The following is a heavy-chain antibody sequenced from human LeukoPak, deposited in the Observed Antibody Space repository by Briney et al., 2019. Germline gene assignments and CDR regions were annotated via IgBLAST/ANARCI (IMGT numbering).Heavy chain of an antibody. CDR3: ARVNNYYDSSGDYLYYFDS. CDR1: GYTFTGYF. D-gene: IGHD3-22*01. V-gene: IGHV1-2*02. J-gene: IGHJ4*02. CDR2: INPNNGAT. Sequence: ASVRVSCKASGYTFTGYFMHWVRQAPGQGLEWMGWINPNNGATNYAQNFQGRVTMTRDTSISTAYMELSRLRSDDTAVYYRARVNNYYDSSGDYLYYFDSWGQGTLVTVSS.